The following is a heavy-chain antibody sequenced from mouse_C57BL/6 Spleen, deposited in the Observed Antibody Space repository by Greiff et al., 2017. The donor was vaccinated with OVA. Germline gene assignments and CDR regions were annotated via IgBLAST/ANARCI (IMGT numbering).Heavy chain of an antibody. CDR1: GYSFTSYY. Sequence: VQRVESGPELVKPGASVKISCKASGYSFTSYYIHWVKQRPGQGLEWIGWIYPGSGNTKYNEKFKGKATLTADTSSSTAYMQLSSLTSEDSAVYYCARTHKDYAMDYWGQGTSVTVSS. CDR2: IYPGSGNT. J-gene: IGHJ4*01. V-gene: IGHV1-66*01. CDR3: ARTHKDYAMDY.